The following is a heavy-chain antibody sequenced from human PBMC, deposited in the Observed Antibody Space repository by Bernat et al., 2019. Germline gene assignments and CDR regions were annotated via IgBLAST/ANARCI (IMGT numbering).Heavy chain of an antibody. CDR3: AKDLTGGYGPLIPSQVSPLDY. Sequence: EVQLLESGGGLVQPGGSLRPSCAASGFTFSSYAMSWVRQAPGKGLEGVSAISGSGGSTYYADSVKGRFTISRDNSKNTLYLQMNSLGAEDTAVYYCAKDLTGGYGPLIPSQVSPLDYWGQGTLVTVSS. D-gene: IGHD5-12*01. CDR2: ISGSGGST. CDR1: GFTFSSYA. J-gene: IGHJ4*02. V-gene: IGHV3-23*01.